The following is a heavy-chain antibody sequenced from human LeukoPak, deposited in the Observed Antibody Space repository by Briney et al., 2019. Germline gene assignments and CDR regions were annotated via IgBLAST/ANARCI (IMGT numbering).Heavy chain of an antibody. CDR2: IHYSGST. CDR3: ARDRVGQQLVGRKYYYYYMDV. CDR1: GGPIISYF. J-gene: IGHJ6*03. V-gene: IGHV4-59*01. D-gene: IGHD6-13*01. Sequence: SETLSLTCTVSGGPIISYFWNWIRKTPGKGLEWIGYIHYSGSTNYNPSLKSRVTISVDTSKNQFSLKLRSVTAADTAVYYCARDRVGQQLVGRKYYYYYMDVWGKGNTVTISS.